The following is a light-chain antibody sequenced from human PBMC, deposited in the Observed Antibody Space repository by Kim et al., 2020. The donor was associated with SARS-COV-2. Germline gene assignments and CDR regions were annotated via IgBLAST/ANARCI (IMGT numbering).Light chain of an antibody. Sequence: SVSAGERALLSCRASRSVGSNLAWYQQKPGQAPRLIMYGASTRATGISARFSGSGSGTEFTLTISSLQSEDFAVYYCQQYTDWLSFGGGTKVDIK. V-gene: IGKV3-15*01. CDR3: QQYTDWLS. CDR1: RSVGSN. CDR2: GAS. J-gene: IGKJ4*01.